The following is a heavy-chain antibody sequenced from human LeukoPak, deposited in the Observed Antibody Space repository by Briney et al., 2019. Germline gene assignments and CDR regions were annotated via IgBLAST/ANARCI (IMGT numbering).Heavy chain of an antibody. Sequence: SETLSLTCTVSGGSISGYYWSWIRQPPWKGLEWIGYIYHSGSTYYNPSLKSRVTISVDRSKNQFSLKLSSVTAADTAVYYCAIYSGYEVFDYWGQGTLVTVSS. CDR2: IYHSGST. D-gene: IGHD5-12*01. CDR1: GGSISGYY. J-gene: IGHJ4*02. CDR3: AIYSGYEVFDY. V-gene: IGHV4-59*04.